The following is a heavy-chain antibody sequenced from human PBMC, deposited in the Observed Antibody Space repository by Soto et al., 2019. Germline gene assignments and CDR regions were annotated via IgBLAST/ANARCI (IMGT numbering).Heavy chain of an antibody. J-gene: IGHJ1*01. CDR3: ASHNCGGDCYSRYFQH. CDR1: GVSVRGYY. CDR2: IYYSGST. Sequence: TSETLSLTCNVSGVSVRGYYWSWIRQPPGKGLEWIGYIYYSGSTNYNPSLKSRVTISVDTSKNQFSLKLTSVTAADTAMYFCASHNCGGDCYSRYFQHRGQRTLVTVSS. V-gene: IGHV4-59*02. D-gene: IGHD2-21*02.